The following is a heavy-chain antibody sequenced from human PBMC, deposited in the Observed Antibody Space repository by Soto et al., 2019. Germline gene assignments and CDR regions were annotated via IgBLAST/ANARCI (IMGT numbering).Heavy chain of an antibody. V-gene: IGHV3-72*01. CDR2: TRNKANSYIT. CDR1: GFTFSDHY. Sequence: EVQLVESGGGLVQPGGSLRLSCAASGFTFSDHYMDWVRQAPGKGLEWVGRTRNKANSYITEYAASVKGRFTISRDDSKNSLYLQMNSLKTEDTAVYYCARVGYSSSWNYYYMDVWGKGTTVTVSS. CDR3: ARVGYSSSWNYYYMDV. D-gene: IGHD6-13*01. J-gene: IGHJ6*03.